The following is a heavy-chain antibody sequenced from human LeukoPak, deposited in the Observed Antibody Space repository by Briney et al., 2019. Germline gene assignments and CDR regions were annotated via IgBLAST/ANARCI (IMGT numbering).Heavy chain of an antibody. CDR1: GFTFSSYE. CDR3: ARVGGRYAFDI. CDR2: ISSSGSTI. J-gene: IGHJ3*02. V-gene: IGHV3-48*03. D-gene: IGHD1-26*01. Sequence: PGGSLRLSCAASGFTFSSYEMNWVRQAPGKGLEWVSYISSSGSTIYYADSVKGRFTISRDNAKNSLYLQMNCLRAEDTAVYYCARVGGRYAFDIWGQGTMVTVSS.